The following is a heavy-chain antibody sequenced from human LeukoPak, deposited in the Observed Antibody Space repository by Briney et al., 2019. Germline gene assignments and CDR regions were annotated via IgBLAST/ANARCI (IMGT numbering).Heavy chain of an antibody. CDR2: IYPGDSDT. V-gene: IGHV5-51*01. Sequence: GESLKISCKGSGYSFTTYWIGWVRQMPGKGLEWMGIIYPGDSDTRYSPSFQGQVTISVDKSISTAYLQWSSLKASDTAMYYCARANCSSTSCLFDYWGQGTLVTVSS. CDR3: ARANCSSTSCLFDY. J-gene: IGHJ4*02. CDR1: GYSFTTYW. D-gene: IGHD2-2*01.